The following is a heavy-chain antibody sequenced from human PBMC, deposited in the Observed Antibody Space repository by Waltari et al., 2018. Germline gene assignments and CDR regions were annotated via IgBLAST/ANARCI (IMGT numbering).Heavy chain of an antibody. J-gene: IGHJ6*02. Sequence: QVQLVQSETEVKKPGASVKVSCKTSGYVFTTYVIPWVRQAPGQGLGWVGWISAYNGNTKYAQQFQGRVTLTTEASTGTAYMDLRNLRSDDSAVYYCARLSVTLSGVVVGSMDVWGQGTTVTVSS. D-gene: IGHD3-3*01. CDR2: ISAYNGNT. V-gene: IGHV1-18*01. CDR1: GYVFTTYV. CDR3: ARLSVTLSGVVVGSMDV.